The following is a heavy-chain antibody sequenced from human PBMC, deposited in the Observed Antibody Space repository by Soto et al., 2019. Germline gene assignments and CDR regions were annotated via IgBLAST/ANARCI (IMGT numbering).Heavy chain of an antibody. V-gene: IGHV3-33*06. J-gene: IGHJ6*02. CDR2: IGYEGILH. CDR1: GSGFEIFG. CDR3: ANLWGDGYNLGQDYNGMDV. D-gene: IGHD5-12*01. Sequence: QVQMVESGGGVVKPGSSLRLSCAVSGSGFEIFGFNWVRRAPGRGREGGAIIGYEGILHYYAAAGKGRFTISRDNSKNTLYLEMNSLRAEDTAVYYCANLWGDGYNLGQDYNGMDVWGQGTTVIVSS.